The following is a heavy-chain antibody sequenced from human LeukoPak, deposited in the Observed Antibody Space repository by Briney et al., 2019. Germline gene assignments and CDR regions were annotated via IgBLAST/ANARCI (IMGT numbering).Heavy chain of an antibody. CDR1: GFRFRNYW. V-gene: IGHV3-7*01. J-gene: IGHJ1*01. CDR2: INEDGNEK. D-gene: IGHD3/OR15-3a*01. CDR3: VRELVVGPAEIFPF. Sequence: GGSLRLSCVASGFRFRNYWMAWIRHAPGRGLEWVANINEDGNEKYYLDSVRGRFIISRDNARNSLFLQMNSLRGEDTGVYYCVRELVVGPAEIFPFWGQGPLVGVS.